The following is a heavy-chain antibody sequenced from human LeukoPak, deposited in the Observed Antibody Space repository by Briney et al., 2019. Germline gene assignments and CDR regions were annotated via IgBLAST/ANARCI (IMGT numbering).Heavy chain of an antibody. CDR2: INPNSGGT. V-gene: IGHV1-2*02. CDR3: ARDPTYYYDSSGYPPPNWFDP. CDR1: GYTFNGYY. Sequence: ASVKVSCKASGYTFNGYYMHWVRQAPGQGLEWMGWINPNSGGTNYAQKFQGRVTMTRDTSISTAYMELRRLRSDDTAVYYCARDPTYYYDSSGYPPPNWFDPWGQGTLVTVSS. J-gene: IGHJ5*02. D-gene: IGHD3-22*01.